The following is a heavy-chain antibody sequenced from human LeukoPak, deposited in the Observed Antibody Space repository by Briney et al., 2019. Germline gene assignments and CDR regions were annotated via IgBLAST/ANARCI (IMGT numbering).Heavy chain of an antibody. CDR2: ISWNSGSI. J-gene: IGHJ4*02. CDR3: ARNFYGGHFDY. D-gene: IGHD4-23*01. V-gene: IGHV3-9*01. CDR1: GFTFDDYA. Sequence: GGSLRLSCAASGFTFDDYAMHWVRQAPGKGLEWVSGISWNSGSIVYVDSVRGRFTISRDNAKNSLYLQMNSLRAEDTAVFYCARNFYGGHFDYWGQGALVTVSS.